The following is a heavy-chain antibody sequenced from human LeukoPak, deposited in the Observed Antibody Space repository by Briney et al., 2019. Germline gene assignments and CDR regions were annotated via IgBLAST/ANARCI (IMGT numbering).Heavy chain of an antibody. CDR3: VRSPRVPAAIRFDY. J-gene: IGHJ4*02. CDR2: IKEDGSAK. Sequence: GGSLRLSCAASGFSVSSNYMSWVRQAPGKGLEWVANIKEDGSAKYYVDSVKGRFTISRDNAKNSLFLQMNLRAEDTAVYYCVRSPRVPAAIRFDYWGQGTLVTVSS. D-gene: IGHD2-2*02. CDR1: GFSVSSNY. V-gene: IGHV3-7*01.